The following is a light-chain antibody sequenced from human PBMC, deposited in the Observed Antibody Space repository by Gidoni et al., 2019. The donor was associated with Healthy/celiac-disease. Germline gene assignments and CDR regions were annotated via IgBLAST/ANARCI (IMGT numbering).Light chain of an antibody. V-gene: IGLV1-47*01. Sequence: SLLTHPPPASGTPGQRVTTPCSGSSSNIGSNHVYWYQQLPGTAPKLLIYRNNQRPSGVPDRFSGSKSGTSASLAISGLRSEDEADYYCAAWDDSLSGPVFGGGTKLTVL. CDR2: RNN. CDR3: AAWDDSLSGPV. J-gene: IGLJ2*01. CDR1: SSNIGSNH.